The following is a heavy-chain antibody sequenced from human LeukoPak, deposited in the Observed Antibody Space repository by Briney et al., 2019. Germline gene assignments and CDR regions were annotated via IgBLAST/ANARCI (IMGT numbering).Heavy chain of an antibody. CDR2: ISYDGSNK. D-gene: IGHD2-15*01. Sequence: GGSLRLSCAASGFTFSSYAMHWVRQAPGKGLEWVAVISYDGSNKYYADSVKGRFTISRDNSKNTLYLQMNSLRAEDTAVYYCARARLAYCSGGSCYSFDYWGQGTLVTVSS. V-gene: IGHV3-30-3*01. CDR1: GFTFSSYA. J-gene: IGHJ4*02. CDR3: ARARLAYCSGGSCYSFDY.